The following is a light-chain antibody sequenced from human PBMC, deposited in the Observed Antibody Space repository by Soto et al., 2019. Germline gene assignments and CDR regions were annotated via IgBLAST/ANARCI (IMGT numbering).Light chain of an antibody. CDR3: SSFTSSNTLV. J-gene: IGLJ2*01. V-gene: IGLV2-14*01. Sequence: QSVLTQPASVSGSPGQSITISCTGTSSDVGGYIYVSWHQQHPGTAPKLMIYDVRNRPSGVSNRFSGSKSGNTASLTISGLQAEDEADYYCSSFTSSNTLVFGGGTKLTVL. CDR1: SSDVGGYIY. CDR2: DVR.